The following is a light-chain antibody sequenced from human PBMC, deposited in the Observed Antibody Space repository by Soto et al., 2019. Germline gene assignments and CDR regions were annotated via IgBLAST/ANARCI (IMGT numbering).Light chain of an antibody. V-gene: IGLV2-14*01. CDR3: SSYTSSSTWV. CDR1: SSDVGGYNY. Sequence: QSALTQPASVSGSPGQSITISCTGTSSDVGGYNYVSWYQQHPGKAPQLMIYDVSNRPSGVSNRFSGSKSGNTAALTISGLQAEDEDDYYCSSYTSSSTWVFGGGTKLTVL. CDR2: DVS. J-gene: IGLJ3*02.